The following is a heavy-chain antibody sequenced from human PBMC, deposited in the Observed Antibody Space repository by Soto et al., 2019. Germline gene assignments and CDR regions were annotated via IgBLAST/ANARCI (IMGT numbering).Heavy chain of an antibody. J-gene: IGHJ4*02. D-gene: IGHD3-22*01. Sequence: PGGSLSLSCVAYGFTFTSYWLSWVSQAPGKGLEWVAVISYDGSNKYYADSVKGRFTLSRDNSKITLYLQMNSLKAEDTAVYYCAHEIIMIVRDFDNWGQGTLVTVSS. CDR1: GFTFTSYW. V-gene: IGHV3-30*18. CDR3: AHEIIMIVRDFDN. CDR2: ISYDGSNK.